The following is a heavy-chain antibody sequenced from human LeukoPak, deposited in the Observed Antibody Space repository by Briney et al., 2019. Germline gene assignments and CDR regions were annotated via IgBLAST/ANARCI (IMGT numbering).Heavy chain of an antibody. CDR2: IIPILGIA. Sequence: SSVKVSCKASGGTFSSYTMSWVGQAPGQGREWMGRIIPILGIANYAQKFQGRVTITADKSTSTAYMELSSLRSEDTAVYYCARAESGYLYFDYWGQGTLVTVSS. V-gene: IGHV1-69*02. CDR3: ARAESGYLYFDY. J-gene: IGHJ4*02. CDR1: GGTFSSYT. D-gene: IGHD5-12*01.